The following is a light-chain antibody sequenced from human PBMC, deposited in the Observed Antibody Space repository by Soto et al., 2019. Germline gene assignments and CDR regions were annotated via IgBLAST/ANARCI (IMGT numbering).Light chain of an antibody. CDR2: KVS. J-gene: IGKJ2*01. V-gene: IGKV2-30*01. CDR1: QSLVYSDGNTY. CDR3: MQGTHWPPWYT. Sequence: DVVMTQSPLSLPVTLGQPASISCRSSQSLVYSDGNTYLNWFQQRPGQSPRRLIYKVSNRDSGVPDRFSGSGSGTDFTLKISRVEAEDVGVYYCMQGTHWPPWYTVGQGTKLEIK.